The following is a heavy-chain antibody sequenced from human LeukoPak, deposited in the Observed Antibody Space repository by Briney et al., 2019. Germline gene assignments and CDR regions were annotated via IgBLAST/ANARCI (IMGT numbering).Heavy chain of an antibody. CDR2: ISGSGGST. D-gene: IGHD1-1*01. Sequence: GGSLRLSCAASGFTFSSYAMSWVRQAAGKGLEWVSAISGSGGSTYYADSVKGRFTISRDNSKNTLYLQMNSLRAEDTAVYYCARDAWKDRYFDYWGQGTLVTVSS. CDR1: GFTFSSYA. CDR3: ARDAWKDRYFDY. V-gene: IGHV3-23*01. J-gene: IGHJ4*02.